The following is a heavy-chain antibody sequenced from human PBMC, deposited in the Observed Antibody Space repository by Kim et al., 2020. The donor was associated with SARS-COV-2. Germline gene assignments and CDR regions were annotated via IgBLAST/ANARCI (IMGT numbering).Heavy chain of an antibody. Sequence: GGSLRLSCAASGFTFNSYSMNWVRQAPGKGLEWLSYISSSSTTIYYANSVKGRFTISRDNAKNSLYLQMNSLRAEDTAIYYCARDPGHYWGQGTLVTFSS. J-gene: IGHJ4*02. CDR1: GFTFNSYS. CDR3: ARDPGHY. D-gene: IGHD7-27*01. V-gene: IGHV3-48*04. CDR2: ISSSSTTI.